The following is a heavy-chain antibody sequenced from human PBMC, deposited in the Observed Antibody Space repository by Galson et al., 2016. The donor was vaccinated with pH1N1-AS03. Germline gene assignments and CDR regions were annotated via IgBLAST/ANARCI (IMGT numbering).Heavy chain of an antibody. CDR2: IYSGGST. V-gene: IGHV3-66*02. D-gene: IGHD4-23*01. CDR1: GFTVSSKY. CDR3: ASVTSAWPTVGAFGI. J-gene: IGHJ3*02. Sequence: SLRLSCAASGFTVSSKYMSWVRQAPEKGLEWVSSIYSGGSTYYADSVKGRFTISRDNSKATLFLQMGSLRPEDTAVYYCASVTSAWPTVGAFGIWGQGTMVTVSS.